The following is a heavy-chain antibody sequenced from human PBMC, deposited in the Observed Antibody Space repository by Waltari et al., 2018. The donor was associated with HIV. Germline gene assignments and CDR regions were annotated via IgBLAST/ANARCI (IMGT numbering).Heavy chain of an antibody. V-gene: IGHV3-74*01. Sequence: EVQLVESGGNLVQPGGSVRLSCEVYGFTFTRYWMPWVRQAPGKGLAWVSRINSDGSSIRYAESVKGRFTISRDNAKNTLYLQMNSLRDEVTAVYYCAKEAGDRGYFQHWGQGTLVTVSS. CDR3: AKEAGDRGYFQH. D-gene: IGHD3-10*01. CDR2: INSDGSSI. J-gene: IGHJ1*01. CDR1: GFTFTRYW.